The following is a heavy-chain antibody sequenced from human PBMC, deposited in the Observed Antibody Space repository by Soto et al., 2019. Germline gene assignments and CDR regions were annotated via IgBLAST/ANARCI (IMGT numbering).Heavy chain of an antibody. D-gene: IGHD1-26*01. CDR2: ISDDGDKR. Sequence: PGGSLRLSCVGSGFTFSNYGMHWVRQPPGKGLEWVALISDDGDKRYYADSVRGRLIISRDNSKDTLYLQMNSLGPDDTAVYFCAKARVRFVGANSFDYWGQGTPVTVSS. J-gene: IGHJ4*02. CDR1: GFTFSNYG. CDR3: AKARVRFVGANSFDY. V-gene: IGHV3-30*18.